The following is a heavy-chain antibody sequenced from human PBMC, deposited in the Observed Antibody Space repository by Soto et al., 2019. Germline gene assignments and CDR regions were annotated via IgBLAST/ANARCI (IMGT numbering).Heavy chain of an antibody. V-gene: IGHV1-3*01. Sequence: ASVKVSCKASGYTFTSYAMLWVRQAPGQRLEWMGWINAGNGNTKYSQKFQGRVTMTRDTSTSTVFLELSSLRSGDTAVYFCARYLYSTSWYVRAFECRGQRATVTVSS. J-gene: IGHJ6*02. CDR3: ARYLYSTSWYVRAFEC. CDR2: INAGNGNT. CDR1: GYTFTSYA. D-gene: IGHD6-13*01.